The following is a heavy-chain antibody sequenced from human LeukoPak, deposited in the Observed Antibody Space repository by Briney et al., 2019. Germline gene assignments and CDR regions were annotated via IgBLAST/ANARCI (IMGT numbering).Heavy chain of an antibody. Sequence: SETLSLTCTVPGGSISSHYWSWIRQPPGKGLEWIGYIYYSGSTNYNPSLKSRVTISVDTSKNQFSLKLSSVTAADTAVYYCARDANDYYYYIDVWGKGTTVTVSS. CDR2: IYYSGST. CDR1: GGSISSHY. V-gene: IGHV4-59*11. J-gene: IGHJ6*03. CDR3: ARDANDYYYYIDV.